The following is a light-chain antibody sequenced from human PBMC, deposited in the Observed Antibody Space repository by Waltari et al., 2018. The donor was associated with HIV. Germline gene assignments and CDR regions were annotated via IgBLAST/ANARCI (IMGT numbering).Light chain of an antibody. CDR3: MQGTHWPPA. J-gene: IGKJ4*01. CDR2: QVS. V-gene: IGKV2-30*02. Sequence: DVVMTQSPLSLPVTLGQPASISCRSSQSLVHSDGNTYFNWFHQRPGQSPRRLIYQVSNRESVLPDRFSGSVSDTDFTLKISRVEAEDVGVYYCMQGTHWPPAFGGGTKVEIK. CDR1: QSLVHSDGNTY.